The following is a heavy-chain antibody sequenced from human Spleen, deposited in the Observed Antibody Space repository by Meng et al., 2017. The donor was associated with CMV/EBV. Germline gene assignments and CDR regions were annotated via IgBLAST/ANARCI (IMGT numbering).Heavy chain of an antibody. Sequence: GESLKISCAASGFTFSSYWMSWVRQAPGKGLEWVANIKEDGSEKYYVDSVRGRFTISRDNAKNSLYLQMNSLRAEDTAMYYCAREENSSGNWFDPWGQGTLVTVSS. CDR1: GFTFSSYW. V-gene: IGHV3-7*01. J-gene: IGHJ5*02. CDR2: IKEDGSEK. D-gene: IGHD6-19*01. CDR3: AREENSSGNWFDP.